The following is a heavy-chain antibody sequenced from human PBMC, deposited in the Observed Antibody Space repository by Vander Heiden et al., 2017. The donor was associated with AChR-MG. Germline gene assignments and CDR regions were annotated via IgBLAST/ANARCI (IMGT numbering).Heavy chain of an antibody. Sequence: EVQLLESGGALVQPGGSLRLSCIASGLPFRNYAMSWVRHAPGRGLEWVSSSTGSGGSTVYADSVEGRFTFSRDNSKNTLYLQMNSLRVEDTAIYYCAKLHRNIMITFGGVEDLGFYYWGQGTLGTVSS. CDR1: GLPFRNYA. J-gene: IGHJ4*02. D-gene: IGHD3-16*01. CDR3: AKLHRNIMITFGGVEDLGFYY. V-gene: IGHV3-23*01. CDR2: STGSGGST.